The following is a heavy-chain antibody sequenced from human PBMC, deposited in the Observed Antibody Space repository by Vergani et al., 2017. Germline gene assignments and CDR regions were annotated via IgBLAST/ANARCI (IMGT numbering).Heavy chain of an antibody. CDR3: ARVRGGGRYGMDV. V-gene: IGHV1-69*01. Sequence: QVQLVQSGAEVKKPGASVQVSCKASGYTFTSYDMHWVRQAPGQGLEWMGGIIPIFGTANYAQKFQGRVTITADESTSTAYMELSSLRSEDTAVYYCARVRGGGRYGMDVWGKGTTVTVSS. CDR1: GYTFTSYD. J-gene: IGHJ6*04. D-gene: IGHD2-15*01. CDR2: IIPIFGTA.